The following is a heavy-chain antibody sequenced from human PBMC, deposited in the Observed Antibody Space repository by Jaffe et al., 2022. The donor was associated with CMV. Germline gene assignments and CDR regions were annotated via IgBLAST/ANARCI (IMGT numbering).Heavy chain of an antibody. D-gene: IGHD1-20*01. CDR2: INHSGST. V-gene: IGHV4-34*01. CDR1: GGSFSGYY. Sequence: QVQLQQWGAGLLKPSETLSLTCAVYGGSFSGYYWSWIRQPPGKGLEWIGEINHSGSTNYNPSLKSRVTISVDTSKNQFSLKLSSVTAADTAVYYCARSRYNQKVYYYYMDVWGKGTTVTVSS. CDR3: ARSRYNQKVYYYYMDV. J-gene: IGHJ6*03.